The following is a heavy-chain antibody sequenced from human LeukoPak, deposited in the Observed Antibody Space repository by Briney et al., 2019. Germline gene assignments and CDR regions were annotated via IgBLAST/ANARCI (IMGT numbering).Heavy chain of an antibody. CDR1: GFTFSSYW. D-gene: IGHD2-8*01. CDR2: IKQDGSEK. J-gene: IGHJ4*02. Sequence: PGGSLRLSCAASGFTFSSYWMSWVRQAPGKGLEWVANIKQDGSEKYYVDSVKGRFTISRDNAKKSLYLQMKSLRAEDTAVYYCAREDIVLMVHDYWGQGTLVTVSS. CDR3: AREDIVLMVHDY. V-gene: IGHV3-7*01.